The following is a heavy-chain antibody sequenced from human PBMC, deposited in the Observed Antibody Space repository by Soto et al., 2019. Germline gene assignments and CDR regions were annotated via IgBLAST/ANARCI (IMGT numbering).Heavy chain of an antibody. CDR3: AGGITYYYDSSGYYTEDHAFDI. CDR1: GGTFSSYA. V-gene: IGHV1-69*06. D-gene: IGHD3-22*01. Sequence: SVKVSCKASGGTFSSYAISWVRQAPGQGLEWMGGIIPIFGTANYAQKFQGRVTITADKSTSTAYMELSSLRSEDTAVYYCAGGITYYYDSSGYYTEDHAFDIWGQGTMVTVSS. CDR2: IIPIFGTA. J-gene: IGHJ3*02.